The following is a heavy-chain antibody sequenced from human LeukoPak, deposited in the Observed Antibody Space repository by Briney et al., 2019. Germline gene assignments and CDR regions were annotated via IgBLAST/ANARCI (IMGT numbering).Heavy chain of an antibody. CDR2: IKSKIDGGSA. J-gene: IGHJ4*02. Sequence: AGGSLRLSCAASGFTFSNTWMSWVRQAPGKGLEWVGRIKSKIDGGSADYAAPVKGRFTISRDDSKGTLYLQMNSLKTEDTAVYYCTTSGGNIVAAVWGQGTLVTVSS. CDR3: TTSGGNIVAAV. D-gene: IGHD6-13*01. CDR1: GFTFSNTW. V-gene: IGHV3-15*01.